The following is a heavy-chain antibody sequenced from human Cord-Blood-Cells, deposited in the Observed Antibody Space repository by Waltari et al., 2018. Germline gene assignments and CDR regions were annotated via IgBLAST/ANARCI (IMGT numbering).Heavy chain of an antibody. Sequence: EVQLVESGGGLVQPGGSLRLSCAASGFTSSSYWMSWVRQAPGKGREWVANIKQDGSEKYYVDSVKGRFTISRDNAKNSLYLQMNSLRAEDTAVYYCARESSYDAFDIWGQGTMVTVSS. CDR3: ARESSYDAFDI. D-gene: IGHD6-13*01. V-gene: IGHV3-7*01. J-gene: IGHJ3*02. CDR1: GFTSSSYW. CDR2: IKQDGSEK.